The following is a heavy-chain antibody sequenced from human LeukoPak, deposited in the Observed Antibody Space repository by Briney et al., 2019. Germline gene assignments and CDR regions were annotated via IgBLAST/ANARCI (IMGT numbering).Heavy chain of an antibody. CDR1: GFTFSSYD. J-gene: IGHJ5*02. Sequence: PGGSLRLSCAASGFTFSSYDMNWVRQAPGKGLEWISYISSSGSSIYYEDSVKGRFTISRDNAKNSLYLQMNSLRAEDTAVYYCAIDWSGWSFDPWGQGTLVTVSS. D-gene: IGHD6-19*01. CDR3: AIDWSGWSFDP. CDR2: ISSSGSSI. V-gene: IGHV3-48*03.